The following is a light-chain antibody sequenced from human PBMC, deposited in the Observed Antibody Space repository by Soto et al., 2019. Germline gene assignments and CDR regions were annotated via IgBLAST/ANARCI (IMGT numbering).Light chain of an antibody. V-gene: IGKV3-20*01. CDR2: GAS. Sequence: EIVLTQSPGTLPLSPGERATLSCRASQSVSSSYLVWYQQKPGQAPRPLIYGASSRATGIPDRFSGSGSGTEFTLTISRLEPEDFAVYYCQQYANSPFTFGQGTKLEIK. J-gene: IGKJ2*01. CDR1: QSVSSSY. CDR3: QQYANSPFT.